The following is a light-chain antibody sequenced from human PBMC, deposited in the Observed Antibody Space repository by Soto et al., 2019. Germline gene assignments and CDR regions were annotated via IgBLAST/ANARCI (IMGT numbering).Light chain of an antibody. Sequence: QAVVTQPPSASGTPGQRVTISCSGSSSNIGSNYVYWYQQLPGTAPKLLIYRNNQRPSGVPDRFSGSKSGTSASLAISGLRSEDEADYYCAAWDDSLSDVVFGGGTKLTV. CDR1: SSNIGSNY. J-gene: IGLJ2*01. CDR2: RNN. V-gene: IGLV1-47*01. CDR3: AAWDDSLSDVV.